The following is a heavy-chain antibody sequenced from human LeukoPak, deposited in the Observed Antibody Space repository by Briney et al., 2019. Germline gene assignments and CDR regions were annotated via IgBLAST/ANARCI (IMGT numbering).Heavy chain of an antibody. J-gene: IGHJ5*02. V-gene: IGHV4-59*01. CDR1: GRSISSYY. D-gene: IGHD6-19*01. CDR2: IYYCGSP. Sequence: PSETLSLTCTVSGRSISSYYWSWIRHPPGRGLEWIGYIYYCGSPNYNPSLKSRVTISVDTSKNQFSLKLSSVTAADTAVYYCARVISSGWYLNWFDPWGQGTLVTVSS. CDR3: ARVISSGWYLNWFDP.